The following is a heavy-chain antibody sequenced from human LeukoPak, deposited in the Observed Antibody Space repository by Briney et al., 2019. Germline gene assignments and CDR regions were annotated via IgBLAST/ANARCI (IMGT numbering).Heavy chain of an antibody. CDR3: AKDRASSSYRAFDY. CDR2: ISGSGDAT. CDR1: GFTFSSFA. Sequence: PGGFLGLSCAASGFTFSSFAMSWVRQAPGKGLEWVSAISGSGDATYYADSVKGRFTISRDTSKNTLYLQMNSLRAEDTAVYYCAKDRASSSYRAFDYWGQGTLVTVSS. J-gene: IGHJ4*02. V-gene: IGHV3-23*01. D-gene: IGHD6-6*01.